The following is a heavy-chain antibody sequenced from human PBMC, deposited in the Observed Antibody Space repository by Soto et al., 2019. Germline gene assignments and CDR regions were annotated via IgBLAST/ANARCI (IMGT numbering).Heavy chain of an antibody. Sequence: ASVKVSCKVSGYTLAELSMHWVRQAPGKGLEWMGGFDPEDGETIYAQKFQGRVTMTEDTSTDTAYMELSSLRSEDTAVYYCATQYGDYYYDVKDVRGQGTTVTVSS. CDR2: FDPEDGET. J-gene: IGHJ6*02. V-gene: IGHV1-24*01. D-gene: IGHD4-17*01. CDR3: ATQYGDYYYDVKDV. CDR1: GYTLAELS.